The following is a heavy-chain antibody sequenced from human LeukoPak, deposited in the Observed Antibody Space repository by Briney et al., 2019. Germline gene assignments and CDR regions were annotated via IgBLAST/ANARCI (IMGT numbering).Heavy chain of an antibody. J-gene: IGHJ4*02. Sequence: GGALRLSCAASGFTFSDYYMSWMRQAPGKGLEWVSYSRSSGSTISYADYVKGRFTISRDNAKNSLYLQMNSLRADDTALYYCARARTFYWYFHYWRQGPLLTVSS. V-gene: IGHV3-11*01. CDR2: SRSSGSTI. CDR1: GFTFSDYY. D-gene: IGHD3-3*02. CDR3: ARARTFYWYFHY.